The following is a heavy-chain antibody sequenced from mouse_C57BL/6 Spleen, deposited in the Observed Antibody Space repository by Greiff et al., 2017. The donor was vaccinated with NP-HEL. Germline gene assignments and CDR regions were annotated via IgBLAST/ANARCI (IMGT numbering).Heavy chain of an antibody. CDR1: GYAFSSYW. CDR2: IYPGDGDT. V-gene: IGHV1-80*01. Sequence: VQLQQSGAELVKPGASVKISCKASGYAFSSYWMNWVKQRPGKGLEWIGQIYPGDGDTNYNGKFKGKATLTADKSSSTAYMQLSSLTSEDSAVCFCAMSDWGLRPYYAMDYWSQGTSVTVSS. J-gene: IGHJ4*01. D-gene: IGHD2-4*01. CDR3: AMSDWGLRPYYAMDY.